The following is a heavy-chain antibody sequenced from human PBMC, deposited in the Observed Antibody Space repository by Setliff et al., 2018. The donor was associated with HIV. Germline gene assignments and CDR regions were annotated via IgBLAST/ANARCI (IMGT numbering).Heavy chain of an antibody. D-gene: IGHD1-1*01. CDR1: GGTFSSYA. CDR3: ARQLSNSLDY. J-gene: IGHJ4*02. Sequence: ASVKVSCKASGGTFSSYAIHWVRQAPGRGLEWMGWFSPHNGGTKTTRNFRGRVTMTRDTSINTAYMELSGVRSDDTAIYFCARQLSNSLDYWGQGTLVTVSS. CDR2: FSPHNGGT. V-gene: IGHV1-2*02.